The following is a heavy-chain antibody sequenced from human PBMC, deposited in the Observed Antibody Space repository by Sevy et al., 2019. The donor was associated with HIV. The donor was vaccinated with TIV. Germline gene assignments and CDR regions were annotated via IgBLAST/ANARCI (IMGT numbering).Heavy chain of an antibody. J-gene: IGHJ6*02. CDR3: ARVAADDLDFYYYGMDV. D-gene: IGHD6-13*01. CDR2: ISSSSSHI. CDR1: GFTFSSYA. Sequence: GGSLRLSCAASGFTFSSYAMNWVRQAPGKGLEWVSSISSSSSHIYAADSLKGRFTISRDNAKNSLFLQMNSLRAEDTAIYYCARVAADDLDFYYYGMDVWGQGTTVTVSS. V-gene: IGHV3-21*01.